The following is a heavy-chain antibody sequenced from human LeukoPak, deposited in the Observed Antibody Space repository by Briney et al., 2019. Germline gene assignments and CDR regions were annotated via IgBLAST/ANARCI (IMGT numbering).Heavy chain of an antibody. D-gene: IGHD3-9*01. V-gene: IGHV4-39*02. CDR3: AREPEQSILTGYYNFNWFDP. CDR2: IYYSGST. J-gene: IGHJ5*02. CDR1: GGSISSSSYY. Sequence: SETLSLTCTVSGGSISSSSYYWGWIRQHPGKGLEWIGSIYYSGSTYYNPSLKSRVTISVDTSKNQFSLKLSSVTAADTAVYYCAREPEQSILTGYYNFNWFDPWGQGTLVTVSS.